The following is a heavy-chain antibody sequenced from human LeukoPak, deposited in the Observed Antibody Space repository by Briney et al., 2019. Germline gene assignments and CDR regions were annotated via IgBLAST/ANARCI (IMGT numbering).Heavy chain of an antibody. CDR3: ARGRREVGRFLEWLLPPHYFDY. J-gene: IGHJ4*02. CDR1: GYSISSGYY. D-gene: IGHD3-3*01. Sequence: SETLSLTCTVSGYSISSGYYWGWIRQPPGKGLEWIGSIYHSGSTYYNPSLKSRVTISVDTSKNQFSLKLSSVTAADTAVYYCARGRREVGRFLEWLLPPHYFDYWGQGTLVTVSS. CDR2: IYHSGST. V-gene: IGHV4-38-2*02.